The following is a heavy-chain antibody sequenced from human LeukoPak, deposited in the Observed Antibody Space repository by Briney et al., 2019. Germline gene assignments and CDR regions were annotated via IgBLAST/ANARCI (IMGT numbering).Heavy chain of an antibody. V-gene: IGHV1-18*01. J-gene: IGHJ4*02. CDR3: ARRRPGGSYIDY. D-gene: IGHD1-26*01. CDR1: GYTFTSYG. Sequence: ASVKVSCKASGYTFTSYGISWVRQAPGQGLEWMGWISAYNGNTNYAQKLQGRVTMTTDTSTSTAHMELRSLRSDDTAVYYCARRRPGGSYIDYWGQGTLVTVSS. CDR2: ISAYNGNT.